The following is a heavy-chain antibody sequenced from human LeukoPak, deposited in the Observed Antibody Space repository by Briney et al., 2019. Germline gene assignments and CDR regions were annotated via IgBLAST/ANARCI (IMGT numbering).Heavy chain of an antibody. J-gene: IGHJ5*02. Sequence: ASVKVSCKASGGTFSSYAISWVRQAPGQGLEWMGRIIPILGIANYAQKFQGRVTMTRNTSISTAYMELSSLRSEDTAVYYCASPKTWSPPGGQEPLVTVSS. V-gene: IGHV1-69*04. D-gene: IGHD2-8*02. CDR1: GGTFSSYA. CDR3: ASPKTWSPP. CDR2: IIPILGIA.